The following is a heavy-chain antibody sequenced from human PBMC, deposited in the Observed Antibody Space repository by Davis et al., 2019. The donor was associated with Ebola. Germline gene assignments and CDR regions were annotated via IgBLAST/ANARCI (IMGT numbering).Heavy chain of an antibody. D-gene: IGHD1-14*01. CDR1: GFIFRNYW. V-gene: IGHV3-7*01. Sequence: GESLKISCAASGFIFRNYWMTWVRQAPGKGLEWVANIKPDGTVKYYVDSVKGRFTISRDNAKNSLNLQMNSLRVEDTAVYYCARGPHFGIRTDLFDFWGRGTLVAVSS. J-gene: IGHJ4*02. CDR3: ARGPHFGIRTDLFDF. CDR2: IKPDGTVK.